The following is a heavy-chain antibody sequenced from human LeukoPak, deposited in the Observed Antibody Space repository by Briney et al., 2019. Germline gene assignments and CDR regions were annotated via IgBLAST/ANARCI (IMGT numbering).Heavy chain of an antibody. CDR3: VTARASYCGGDCYFGYFDL. CDR2: ISSNGGST. J-gene: IGHJ2*01. Sequence: GGSLRLSCSASGFTFSSYAMHWVRQAPGKGLEYVSAISSNGGSTYYADSMKGRFTISRDNSKNTLYLQMSSLRAEDTAVYYCVTARASYCGGDCYFGYFDLWGRGTLVTVSS. V-gene: IGHV3-64D*09. CDR1: GFTFSSYA. D-gene: IGHD2-21*02.